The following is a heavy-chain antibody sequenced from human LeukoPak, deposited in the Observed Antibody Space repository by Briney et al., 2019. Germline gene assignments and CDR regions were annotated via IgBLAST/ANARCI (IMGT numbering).Heavy chain of an antibody. CDR3: ASNYGDYYYYYMDV. V-gene: IGHV4-39*07. Sequence: SETLSLTCTVSGGSISSSSYYWGWIRQPPGKGLEWIGSIYYSGSTYYNPSLKSRVTVSVDTSKNQFSLKLSSVTAADTAVYYCASNYGDYYYYYMDVWGKGTTVTVSS. CDR2: IYYSGST. J-gene: IGHJ6*03. D-gene: IGHD4-17*01. CDR1: GGSISSSSYY.